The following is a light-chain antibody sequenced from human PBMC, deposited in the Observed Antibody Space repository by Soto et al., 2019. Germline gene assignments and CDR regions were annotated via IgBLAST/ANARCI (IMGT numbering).Light chain of an antibody. CDR3: QKYNSAPWT. V-gene: IGKV1-27*01. Sequence: DIQMTQSPSSLSASVGDRVTITCRASQSISNYLAWYQQKPGKVPKLLIYAASTLQSGVPSRFSGSGSGTDFTLTISSLQPEDVATYCCQKYNSAPWTFGQGTKVEIK. CDR2: AAS. J-gene: IGKJ1*01. CDR1: QSISNY.